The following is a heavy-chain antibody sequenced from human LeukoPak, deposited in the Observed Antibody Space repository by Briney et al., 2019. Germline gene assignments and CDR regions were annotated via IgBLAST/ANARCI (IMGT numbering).Heavy chain of an antibody. CDR1: GYTFTTYS. D-gene: IGHD3-10*01. V-gene: IGHV1-3*01. J-gene: IGHJ4*02. CDR3: ARDLIVYGSGSYFDY. Sequence: RASVKVSCKASGYTFTTYSIHWVRQAPGQGLEWMAWINVGNGNTKYSQKSQGRVTITTDTSASTAYMELSSLRSEDTAVYFCARDLIVYGSGSYFDYWGQGTLVTVSS. CDR2: INVGNGNT.